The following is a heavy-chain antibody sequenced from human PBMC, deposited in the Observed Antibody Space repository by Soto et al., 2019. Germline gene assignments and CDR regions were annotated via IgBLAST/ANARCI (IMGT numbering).Heavy chain of an antibody. D-gene: IGHD2-2*02. V-gene: IGHV3-48*03. CDR1: GFTFSSYE. J-gene: IGHJ6*02. Sequence: PGGSLRLSCAASGFTFSSYEMNWVRQAPGKGLEWVSYISSSGSTLYYADSVKGRFTISRDNAKNSLYLHINSPRAEDTPVYYYARDLTPPPAAIDSEYYYGMHVWGQGTTVTVSS. CDR3: ARDLTPPPAAIDSEYYYGMHV. CDR2: ISSSGSTL.